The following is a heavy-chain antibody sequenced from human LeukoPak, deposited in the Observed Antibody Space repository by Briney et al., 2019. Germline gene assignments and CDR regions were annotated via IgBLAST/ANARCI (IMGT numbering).Heavy chain of an antibody. D-gene: IGHD3-22*01. Sequence: SETLSLTCTVSGGSISSSSYYWGWIRQPPGKGLEWIGCIYYSGSPYYNPSLKSRVTKSVDTSKNQFSLMLTSVAAADTAVYYCARQRYYYDSSGYSALSYFDYWGQGTLVTVSS. J-gene: IGHJ4*02. V-gene: IGHV4-39*01. CDR1: GGSISSSSYY. CDR3: ARQRYYYDSSGYSALSYFDY. CDR2: IYYSGSP.